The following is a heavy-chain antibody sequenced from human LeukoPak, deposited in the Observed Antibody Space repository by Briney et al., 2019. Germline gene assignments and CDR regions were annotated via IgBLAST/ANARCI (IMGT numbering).Heavy chain of an antibody. CDR1: GDSISTYY. D-gene: IGHD3-22*01. CDR3: ARAAPLTYDSSGYFFDY. Sequence: PSETLSLTCTVSGDSISTYYWTWIRQPPGKGLEWIGYIYYSGSTNYNPSLKSRVTISVDTSKNQFSLKLSSVTAADTAVYYCARAAPLTYDSSGYFFDYWGQGTLVTVSS. J-gene: IGHJ4*02. V-gene: IGHV4-59*01. CDR2: IYYSGST.